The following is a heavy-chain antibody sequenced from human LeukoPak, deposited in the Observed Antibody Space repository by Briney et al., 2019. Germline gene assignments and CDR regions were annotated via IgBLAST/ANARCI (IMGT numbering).Heavy chain of an antibody. V-gene: IGHV1-3*03. CDR3: ARVYCSSTSCFDAFDI. CDR1: GYTFTSYA. Sequence: ASVKVSCKASGYTFTSYAMHWVRQAPGQRLEWMGWINAGNGNTKYSQEFQGRVTITRDTSASTAYMELSSLRSEDMAVYYCARVYCSSTSCFDAFDIWGQGTMVTVSS. D-gene: IGHD2-2*01. CDR2: INAGNGNT. J-gene: IGHJ3*02.